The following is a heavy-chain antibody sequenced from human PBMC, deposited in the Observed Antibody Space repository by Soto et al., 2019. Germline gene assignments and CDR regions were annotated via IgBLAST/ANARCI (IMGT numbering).Heavy chain of an antibody. Sequence: PGGSLRLSCAASGFTFSSYAMSWVRQAPGKGLEWVSAISGSGGSTYYADSVKGRFTISRDNSKNTLYLQMNSLRAEDTAVYYCARIISGSTGPYYYCAMDAWGQGTAVTVSS. CDR1: GFTFSSYA. V-gene: IGHV3-23*01. CDR2: ISGSGGST. D-gene: IGHD1-26*01. J-gene: IGHJ6*02. CDR3: ARIISGSTGPYYYCAMDA.